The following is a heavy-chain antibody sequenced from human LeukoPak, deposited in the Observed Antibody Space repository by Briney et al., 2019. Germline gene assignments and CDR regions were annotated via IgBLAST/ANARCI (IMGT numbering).Heavy chain of an antibody. CDR3: AKDLAVAGPYDAFDI. D-gene: IGHD6-19*01. Sequence: GRSLRLSCAASGFTFSSYGMHWVCQAPGKGLEWVAVISYDGSNKYYADSVKGRFTISRDNSKNTLYLQMNSLRAEDTAVYYCAKDLAVAGPYDAFDIWGQGTMVTVSS. CDR1: GFTFSSYG. J-gene: IGHJ3*02. CDR2: ISYDGSNK. V-gene: IGHV3-30*18.